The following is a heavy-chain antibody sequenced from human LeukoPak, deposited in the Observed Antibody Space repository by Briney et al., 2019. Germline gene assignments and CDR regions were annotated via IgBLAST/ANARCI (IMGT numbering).Heavy chain of an antibody. V-gene: IGHV1-2*06. CDR3: GRDWELRFHQGGLDY. Sequence: ASVKVSCKGFGYNFVGYYIHLVRQVPGQGLEWMGRINPRDGETSFAQKFQGRVTMTRDTSISTAYMELSGLRSDDTAVYYCGRDWELRFHQGGLDYWGQGTLVTVSS. CDR2: INPRDGET. D-gene: IGHD3-3*01. CDR1: GYNFVGYY. J-gene: IGHJ4*02.